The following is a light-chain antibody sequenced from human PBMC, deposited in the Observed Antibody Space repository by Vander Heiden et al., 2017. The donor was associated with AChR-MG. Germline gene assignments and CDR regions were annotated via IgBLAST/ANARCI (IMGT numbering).Light chain of an antibody. V-gene: IGKV3-11*01. J-gene: IGKJ1*01. CDR3: QHRSNWWA. CDR2: DAS. Sequence: DIVLTQSPATLSLSPGERATTSCRASQSVSSYLAWYQQKPGRAPRLLIYDASIRATGIPVRFSGSGSGTDFTLTISSLEPEDFAVYYCQHRSNWWAFGQGTKVEV. CDR1: QSVSSY.